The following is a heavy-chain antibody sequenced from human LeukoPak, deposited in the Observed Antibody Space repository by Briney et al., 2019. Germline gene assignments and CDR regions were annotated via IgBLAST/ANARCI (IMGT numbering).Heavy chain of an antibody. J-gene: IGHJ5*02. V-gene: IGHV1-2*02. CDR1: GYTFTGYY. Sequence: ASVKVSCKASGYTFTGYYMHWVRQAPGQGLEWMGWINPNSGGTNYAQKFQGRVTMTRDTSISTAYMELSRLRSDDTAVYYCARSYYYGSGSYRFVPWGQGTLVTVSS. CDR2: INPNSGGT. CDR3: ARSYYYGSGSYRFVP. D-gene: IGHD3-10*01.